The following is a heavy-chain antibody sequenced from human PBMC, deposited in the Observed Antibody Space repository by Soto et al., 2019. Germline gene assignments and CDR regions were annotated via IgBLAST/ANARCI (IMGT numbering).Heavy chain of an antibody. CDR1: GYSFTSYW. CDR2: IDPSDSYT. CDR3: ARLQPAAGDNDLTFDY. D-gene: IGHD6-13*01. J-gene: IGHJ4*02. V-gene: IGHV5-10-1*01. Sequence: EVQLVQSGAEVKKPGESLRISCKGSGYSFTSYWISWVRQMPGKGLEWMGRIDPSDSYTNYSPSFQGHVTISAVKSISTAYLQWSSLKASDTAMYYCARLQPAAGDNDLTFDYWGQGTLVTVSS.